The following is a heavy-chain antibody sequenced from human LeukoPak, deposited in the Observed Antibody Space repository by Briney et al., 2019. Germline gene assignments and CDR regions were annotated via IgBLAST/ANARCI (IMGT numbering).Heavy chain of an antibody. J-gene: IGHJ6*04. V-gene: IGHV3-11*04. Sequence: GGSLRLSCVGSGFNFDDYYMSWIRQAPGKGLEWVSYISSSSGSMYYLDSVKGRFTISRDSAKNSLYLQMNSLRAEDTAVYYCAELGITMIGGVWGKGTTVTISS. CDR1: GFNFDDYY. CDR2: ISSSSGSM. D-gene: IGHD3-10*02. CDR3: AELGITMIGGV.